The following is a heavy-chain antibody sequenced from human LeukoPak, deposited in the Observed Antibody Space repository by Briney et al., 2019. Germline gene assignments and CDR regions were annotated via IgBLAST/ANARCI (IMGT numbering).Heavy chain of an antibody. Sequence: PSETLSLTCIVSGGSINYYYWTWIRQPAGKGLEWIGRIYISGSTNYNPSLKSRVTMSVDTSKNQFSLKLSSVTAADTAVYYCARFSSIAAAFDYWGQGTLVTVSS. CDR2: IYISGST. J-gene: IGHJ4*02. CDR3: ARFSSIAAAFDY. CDR1: GGSINYYY. V-gene: IGHV4-4*07. D-gene: IGHD6-6*01.